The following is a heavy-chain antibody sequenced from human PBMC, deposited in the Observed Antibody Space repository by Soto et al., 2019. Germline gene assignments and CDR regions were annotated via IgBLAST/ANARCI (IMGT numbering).Heavy chain of an antibody. CDR2: INHSGST. J-gene: IGHJ3*02. CDR1: GGSFSGYY. Sequence: KTSETLSLTCAVYGGSFSGYYWSWIRQPPGKGLEWIGEINHSGSTNYNPSLKSRVTISVDTSKNQFSLKLSSVTAADTAVYYCARRSDQLRRAFDIWGQGTMVTVSS. CDR3: ARRSDQLRRAFDI. V-gene: IGHV4-34*01. D-gene: IGHD4-17*01.